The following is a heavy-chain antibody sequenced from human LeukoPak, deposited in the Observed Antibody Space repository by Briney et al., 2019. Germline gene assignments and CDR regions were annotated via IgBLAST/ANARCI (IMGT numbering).Heavy chain of an antibody. V-gene: IGHV3-48*03. CDR2: ISASGQTI. CDR1: GFSFSTYE. J-gene: IGHJ4*02. D-gene: IGHD6-13*01. CDR3: ARGRYSSSWYGY. Sequence: GGSLRLSCAASGFSFSTYEFHWVRHAPGKGLEWVSYISASGQTIYYADSVRGRFTISRDNAKNSLYLQMNSLGAEDTAVYYCARGRYSSSWYGYWGQGTLVTVSS.